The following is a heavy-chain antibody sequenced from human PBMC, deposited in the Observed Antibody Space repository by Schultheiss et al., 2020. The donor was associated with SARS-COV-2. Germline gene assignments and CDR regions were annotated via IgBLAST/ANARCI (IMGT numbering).Heavy chain of an antibody. CDR2: IYPGDSDT. V-gene: IGHV5-51*01. Sequence: GGSLRLSCKGSGYSFTSYWIGWVRQMPGKGLEWMGIIYPGDSDTRYSPSFQGQVTISADKSISTAYLQWSSLKASDTAMYYCARLGGIAVADDYYYGMDVWGQGTTVTVSS. CDR1: GYSFTSYW. D-gene: IGHD6-13*01. J-gene: IGHJ6*02. CDR3: ARLGGIAVADDYYYGMDV.